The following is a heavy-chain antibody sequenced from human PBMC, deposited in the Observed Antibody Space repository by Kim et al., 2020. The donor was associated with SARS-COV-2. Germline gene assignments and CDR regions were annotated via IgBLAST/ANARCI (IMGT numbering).Heavy chain of an antibody. Sequence: ASVKVSCKASGYTFTSYDMHWVRQAPGQGLEWMGIINPSGGSTSYAQKFQGRVTMTRDTSTSTVYMELSSLRSEDTAVYYCASSRGITGTTLSFDYWGQGTLVTVSS. CDR3: ASSRGITGTTLSFDY. D-gene: IGHD1-20*01. V-gene: IGHV1-46*01. CDR2: INPSGGST. J-gene: IGHJ4*02. CDR1: GYTFTSYD.